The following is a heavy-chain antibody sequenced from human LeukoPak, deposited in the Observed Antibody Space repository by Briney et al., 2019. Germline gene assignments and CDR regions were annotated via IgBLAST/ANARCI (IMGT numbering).Heavy chain of an antibody. Sequence: GGSLRLSCAASGFTFSSYDMTWVRQAPGKGLEWVSAISGSGGSTYYADSVKGRFTISRDNSKNTLSLQMNSLRADDTAVYYCAKGGCSSNSCYDFDYWGQGTLVTVSS. CDR3: AKGGCSSNSCYDFDY. CDR2: ISGSGGST. D-gene: IGHD2-2*01. J-gene: IGHJ4*02. V-gene: IGHV3-23*01. CDR1: GFTFSSYD.